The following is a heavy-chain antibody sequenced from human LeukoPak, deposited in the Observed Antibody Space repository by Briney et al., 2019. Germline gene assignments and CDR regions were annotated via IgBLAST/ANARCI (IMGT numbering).Heavy chain of an antibody. Sequence: GGSLRLSCAASGFTFSSYAMHWVRQAPGKGLEWVAVISYDGSNKYYADSVKGRFTISRDNSKNTLYLQMNSLRAEDTAVYYCARVLLGPYSANAFDIWGQGTMVTVSS. CDR3: ARVLLGPYSANAFDI. J-gene: IGHJ3*02. V-gene: IGHV3-30-3*01. CDR2: ISYDGSNK. D-gene: IGHD4-11*01. CDR1: GFTFSSYA.